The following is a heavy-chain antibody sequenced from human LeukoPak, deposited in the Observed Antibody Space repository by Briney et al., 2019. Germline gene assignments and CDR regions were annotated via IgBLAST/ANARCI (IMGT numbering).Heavy chain of an antibody. J-gene: IGHJ4*02. Sequence: GGSLRLSCAASGFTFSSYAMSWVRQAPGKGLEWVSAISGSGGSTYYADSVKGRFTISRDNSKNTLYLQMNSLRAEDTAVYYCARDHGYTYSKDRFDYWGQGTLVTVSS. V-gene: IGHV3-23*01. CDR1: GFTFSSYA. D-gene: IGHD5-18*01. CDR3: ARDHGYTYSKDRFDY. CDR2: ISGSGGST.